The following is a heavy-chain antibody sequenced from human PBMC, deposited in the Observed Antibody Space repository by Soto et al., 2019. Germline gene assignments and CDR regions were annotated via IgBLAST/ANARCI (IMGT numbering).Heavy chain of an antibody. J-gene: IGHJ5*02. CDR3: ARHHGPTTSENWFDP. V-gene: IGHV1-18*01. CDR2: ISTYSGDT. CDR1: GYTFFTYD. Sequence: ASVKVSCKASGYTFFTYDISWVRQAPGQGLEWMGWISTYSGDTKYAQKFQGRVTMTTDTSTTTAYLELRSLRSDDTAVYYCARHHGPTTSENWFDPWGQGALVTVSS. D-gene: IGHD5-12*01.